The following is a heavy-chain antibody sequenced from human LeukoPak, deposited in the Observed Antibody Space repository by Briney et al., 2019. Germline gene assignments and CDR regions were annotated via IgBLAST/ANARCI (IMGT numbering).Heavy chain of an antibody. CDR2: FDPEDEEI. V-gene: IGHV1-24*01. D-gene: IGHD5-12*01. J-gene: IGHJ6*02. CDR3: ATDRSGYDLGYYGLDV. Sequence: ASVKVSCKVSGNPLSEVSLHWVLQAPGKGLEWMGGFDPEDEEIIYAPKFQARVTLTADESTNTVFMRLTSLRSDDTAVYYCATDRSGYDLGYYGLDVWGRGTTVTVS. CDR1: GNPLSEVS.